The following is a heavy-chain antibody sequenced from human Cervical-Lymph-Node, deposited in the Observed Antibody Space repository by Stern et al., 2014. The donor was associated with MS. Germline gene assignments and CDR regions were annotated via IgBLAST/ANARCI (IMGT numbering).Heavy chain of an antibody. CDR3: ARHRASYDPLGDWYFDL. Sequence: VQLVQSGAEVKKPGESLKISCKVSGYRFTSKWIAWVRQMPGKGLEWMGIIFPADSDTRYSPSFQGQFTLSVDKSIKTAYLQWGTLKPSNPAIYYCARHRASYDPLGDWYFDLWGRGTLVTVSS. CDR2: IFPADSDT. D-gene: IGHD3-16*01. J-gene: IGHJ2*01. CDR1: GYRFTSKW. V-gene: IGHV5-51*01.